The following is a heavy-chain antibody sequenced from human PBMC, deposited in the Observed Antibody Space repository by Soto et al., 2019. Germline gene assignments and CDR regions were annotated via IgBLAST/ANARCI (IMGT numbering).Heavy chain of an antibody. CDR1: GFTFSSYG. Sequence: QVQLVESGGGVVQPGRSLRLSCAASGFTFSSYGMHWVRQAPGKGLEWVAVIWYDGSNKYYADSVKGRFTISRDNYKYSLYLQKNSLRTEDTAVDYCARVLRIAANWFDPWGQGTLVTVTS. CDR3: ARVLRIAANWFDP. V-gene: IGHV3-33*01. CDR2: IWYDGSNK. J-gene: IGHJ5*02. D-gene: IGHD6-13*01.